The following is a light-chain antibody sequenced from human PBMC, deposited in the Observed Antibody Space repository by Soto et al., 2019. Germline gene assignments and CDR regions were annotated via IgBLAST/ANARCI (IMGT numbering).Light chain of an antibody. V-gene: IGLV2-23*02. CDR2: EVS. J-gene: IGLJ1*01. Sequence: QAVVTQPASVSGSPGQSITISCTGTSSDVGSYNLVSWYQQHPGKAPKLMIYEVSKRPSGVSNRFSGSESGNTASLTISGLQAEDEADYYCCSYAGSSTPYVFVTGTKVTV. CDR1: SSDVGSYNL. CDR3: CSYAGSSTPYV.